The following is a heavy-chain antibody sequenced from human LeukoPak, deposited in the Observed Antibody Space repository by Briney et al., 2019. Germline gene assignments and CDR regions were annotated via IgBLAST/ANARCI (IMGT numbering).Heavy chain of an antibody. V-gene: IGHV4-34*01. CDR2: INHSGST. J-gene: IGHJ4*02. CDR3: ARRLDGSGWYDDY. Sequence: SETLSLTCAVYGGSFSGYYWSWIRQPPGKGLEGIGEINHSGSTNYNPSLKSRVTISVDTSKDQFSLKLSSVTAADTAVYYCARRLDGSGWYDDYWGQGTLVTVSS. CDR1: GGSFSGYY. D-gene: IGHD6-19*01.